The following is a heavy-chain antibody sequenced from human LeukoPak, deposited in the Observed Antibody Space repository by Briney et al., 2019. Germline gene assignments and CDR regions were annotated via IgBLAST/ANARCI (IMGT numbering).Heavy chain of an antibody. CDR1: GYSFTSYW. CDR2: IDPSDSYT. Sequence: GESLKISCKGSGYSFTSYWISWVRQMPGKGLEWMGRIDPSDSYTNYSPSFQGHVTISADKSISTAYLQWSSPKASDTAMYYCARHPGYIYGSDYWGQGTLVTVSS. CDR3: ARHPGYIYGSDY. V-gene: IGHV5-10-1*01. D-gene: IGHD5-18*01. J-gene: IGHJ4*02.